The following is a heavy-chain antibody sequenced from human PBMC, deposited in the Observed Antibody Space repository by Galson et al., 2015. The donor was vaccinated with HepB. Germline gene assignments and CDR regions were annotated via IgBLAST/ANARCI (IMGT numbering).Heavy chain of an antibody. J-gene: IGHJ4*02. D-gene: IGHD3-10*01. CDR1: GFTVTSHY. V-gene: IGHV3-66*01. Sequence: SLRLSCAGSGFTVTSHYMSWVRQAPGKGLEWVSVIYSGGNTYYADSVKGRFTISRDTSKNTVFLQMTGLRDEDTAVYYYARGLVDTGTYYFDYWGQGTLVTVSS. CDR3: ARGLVDTGTYYFDY. CDR2: IYSGGNT.